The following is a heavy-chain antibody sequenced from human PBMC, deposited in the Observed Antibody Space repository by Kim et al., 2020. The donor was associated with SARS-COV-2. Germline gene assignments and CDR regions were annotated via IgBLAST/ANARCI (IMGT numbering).Heavy chain of an antibody. D-gene: IGHD3-10*01. CDR2: IYYSGST. CDR1: GGSISSSSYY. J-gene: IGHJ6*02. CDR3: ARDRVVITMVRGYYYGMDV. Sequence: SETLSLTCTVSGGSISSSSYYWGWIRQPPGKGLEWIGSIYYSGSTYYNPSLKSRVTISVDTSKNQFSLKLSSVTAADTAVYYCARDRVVITMVRGYYYGMDVWGQGTTVTVSS. V-gene: IGHV4-39*07.